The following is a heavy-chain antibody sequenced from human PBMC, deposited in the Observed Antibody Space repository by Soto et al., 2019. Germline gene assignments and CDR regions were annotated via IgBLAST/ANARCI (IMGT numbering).Heavy chain of an antibody. CDR3: AKFSALDVPGMGDWFDP. J-gene: IGHJ5*02. Sequence: PGGSLRLSCSASGFTFTSYGMYWVRQAPGKGLEWVAFISYDGADKVYAEPVEGRFIISRDNSKDTVYLQMNSLRTEDTAIYHCAKFSALDVPGMGDWFDPWGPGTLVTVSS. CDR2: ISYDGADK. V-gene: IGHV3-30*18. CDR1: GFTFTSYG. D-gene: IGHD1-1*01.